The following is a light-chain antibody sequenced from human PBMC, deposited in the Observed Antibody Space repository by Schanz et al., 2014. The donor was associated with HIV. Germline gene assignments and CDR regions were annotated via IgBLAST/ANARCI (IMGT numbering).Light chain of an antibody. Sequence: DIVMTQSPDSLAVSLGERATINCKSSQSVLYSSNNKNYLAWYQHKPGQPPRLLIYWASTRESGVPDRFSGSGSGTDFTLTISGLQAEDVAVFYCQQYYSTLITFGQGTRLEIK. CDR3: QQYYSTLIT. J-gene: IGKJ5*01. V-gene: IGKV4-1*01. CDR2: WAS. CDR1: QSVLYSSNNKNY.